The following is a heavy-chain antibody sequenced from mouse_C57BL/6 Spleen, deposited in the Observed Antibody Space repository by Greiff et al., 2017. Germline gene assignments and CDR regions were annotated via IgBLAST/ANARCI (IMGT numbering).Heavy chain of an antibody. Sequence: QLQQSGPELVKPGASVKISCKASGYAFSSSWMNWVKQRPGKGLEWIGRIYPGDGDTNYNGKCKGKATLTADISSSTAYMQLSRLTSADSAVYFCARERTTVVGDYAMDYWGQGTSVTVSS. CDR2: IYPGDGDT. J-gene: IGHJ4*01. D-gene: IGHD1-1*01. CDR1: GYAFSSSW. CDR3: ARERTTVVGDYAMDY. V-gene: IGHV1-82*01.